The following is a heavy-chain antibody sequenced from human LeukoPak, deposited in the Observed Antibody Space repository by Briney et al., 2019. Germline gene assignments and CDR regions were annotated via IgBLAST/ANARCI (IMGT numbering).Heavy chain of an antibody. CDR3: ARQIKYYYDSSGYSNPVIAFDI. J-gene: IGHJ3*02. CDR1: GGSISSYY. Sequence: SETLSLTCTLSGGSISSYYWSWIRQPPGKGLEWIGYIYYSGSTNYHPSLKTRFTISVETSKNQFSLKLSSVTAADTAVYYCARQIKYYYDSSGYSNPVIAFDIWGQGTMVTVSS. D-gene: IGHD3-22*01. CDR2: IYYSGST. V-gene: IGHV4-59*08.